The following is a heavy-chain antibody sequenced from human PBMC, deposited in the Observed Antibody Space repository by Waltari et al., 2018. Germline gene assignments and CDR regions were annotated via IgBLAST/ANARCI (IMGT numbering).Heavy chain of an antibody. J-gene: IGHJ4*02. D-gene: IGHD3-22*01. V-gene: IGHV3-23*01. Sequence: EVQLLDSGGALVQPGGPLRLSCAASGFTFASFGMSWIRQAPGKGLEGVSGVSGSGQTTYDADSVKGRFTISRENAKNIVYLQMSSLRAEDTAAYFCVREGYSYDTGYYSGGYFDYWGQGTLVTVSS. CDR3: VREGYSYDTGYYSGGYFDY. CDR2: VSGSGQTT. CDR1: GFTFASFG.